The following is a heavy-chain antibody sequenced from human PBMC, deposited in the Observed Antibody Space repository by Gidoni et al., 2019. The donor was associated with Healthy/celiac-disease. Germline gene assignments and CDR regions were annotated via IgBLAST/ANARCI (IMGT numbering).Heavy chain of an antibody. Sequence: EVQLVESGGGLVQPGGSLRLSCAASGFTFSSYWMSWVRQAPGKGLEWVANIKQDGSEKYYVDSVKGRFTISRDNAKNSLYLQMNSLRAEDTAVYYCAREAFLGSFQTFDYWGQGTLVTVSS. CDR3: AREAFLGSFQTFDY. CDR2: IKQDGSEK. D-gene: IGHD1-26*01. CDR1: GFTFSSYW. J-gene: IGHJ4*02. V-gene: IGHV3-7*05.